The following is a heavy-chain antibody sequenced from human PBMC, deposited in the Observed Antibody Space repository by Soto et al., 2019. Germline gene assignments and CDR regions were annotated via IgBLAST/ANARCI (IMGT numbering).Heavy chain of an antibody. J-gene: IGHJ2*01. CDR2: ISYDGSNK. V-gene: IGHV3-30-3*01. CDR3: ARPLRREDSNSGYFDL. Sequence: QVQLVESGGGVVQPGRSLRLSCAASGFTFSSYAMNWVRQAPGKGLEWVAVISYDGSNKYYTDSVKGRFTISRDNSKNTTYLQMNSLKTEDTAEYYCARPLRREDSNSGYFDLWGRGTLVTVSS. D-gene: IGHD3-10*01. CDR1: GFTFSSYA.